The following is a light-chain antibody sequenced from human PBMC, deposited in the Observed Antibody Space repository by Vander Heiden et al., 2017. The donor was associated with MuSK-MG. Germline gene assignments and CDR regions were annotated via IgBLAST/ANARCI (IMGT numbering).Light chain of an antibody. J-gene: IGKJ1*01. Sequence: IEFTQSPDILSLSPGESATPSCRACQSITISYLAWYQQKPGQPPRLLIYGAYNRASDIADRFSVSGSGTDFTLTSSRLEPEDFALYYWQQYRSSRTFGQGTKVEIK. CDR3: QQYRSSRT. CDR2: GAY. CDR1: QSITISY. V-gene: IGKV3-20*01.